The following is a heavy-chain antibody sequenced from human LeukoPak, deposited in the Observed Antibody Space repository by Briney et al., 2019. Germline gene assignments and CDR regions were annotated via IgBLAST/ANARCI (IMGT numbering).Heavy chain of an antibody. D-gene: IGHD5-24*01. CDR2: IYYSGST. CDR1: GGSISSSSYY. V-gene: IGHV4-39*01. CDR3: ARHVEMATIDWFDP. J-gene: IGHJ5*02. Sequence: SETLSLTXTVSGGSISSSSYYWGWIRQPPGKGLEWIGSIYYSGSTYYNPSLKSRVTISVDTSKNQFSLKLSSVTAADTAVYYCARHVEMATIDWFDPWGQGTLVTVSS.